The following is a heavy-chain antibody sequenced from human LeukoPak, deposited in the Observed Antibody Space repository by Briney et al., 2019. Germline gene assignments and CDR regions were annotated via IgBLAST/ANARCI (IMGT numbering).Heavy chain of an antibody. J-gene: IGHJ6*03. CDR1: GFTFSSYE. CDR3: ARRFGAARDDYMDV. Sequence: GGSLRLSCAASGFTFSSYEMNWVRQAPGKGLEWVSYISSSSSNIYYADSVKGRFTISRDNAKNSLYLQMNSLRADDTAVYYCARRFGAARDDYMDVWGKGTTVTVSS. V-gene: IGHV3-21*05. D-gene: IGHD3-16*01. CDR2: ISSSSSNI.